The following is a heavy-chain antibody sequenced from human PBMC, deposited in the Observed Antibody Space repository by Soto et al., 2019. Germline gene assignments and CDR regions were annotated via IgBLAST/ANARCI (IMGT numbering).Heavy chain of an antibody. D-gene: IGHD3-3*01. CDR3: AHRVLRTVFGLVTTTAIYFDF. CDR1: GFSLTTSGVG. Sequence: QITLKESGPTVVKPTETLTLTCTFSGFSLTTSGVGVGWVRQSPGKAPEWLAHIYWDDDKRYSTSLKSRLTITKDTTKTQVVLTMANVDPADTATYYCAHRVLRTVFGLVTTTAIYFDFWGQGTPVVVSS. CDR2: IYWDDDK. V-gene: IGHV2-5*02. J-gene: IGHJ4*02.